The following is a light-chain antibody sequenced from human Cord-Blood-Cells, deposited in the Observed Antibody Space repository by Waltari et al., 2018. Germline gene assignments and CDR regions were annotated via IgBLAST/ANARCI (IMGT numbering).Light chain of an antibody. CDR2: EVS. CDR1: SSDAGGYHH. CDR3: SSYAGSNNYV. Sequence: QSALTQPPSASGSPGQSVTISCTGTSSDAGGYHHVSWYQQHPGNAPKLMIYEVSKRPSGVPDRFSGSKSGNTASLTVSGLQAEDEADYYCSSYAGSNNYVFGTGTKVTVL. J-gene: IGLJ1*01. V-gene: IGLV2-8*01.